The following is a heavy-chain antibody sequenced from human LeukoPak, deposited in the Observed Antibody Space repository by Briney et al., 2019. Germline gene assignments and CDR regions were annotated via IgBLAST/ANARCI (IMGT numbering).Heavy chain of an antibody. J-gene: IGHJ4*02. Sequence: GGSLRLSCAASGFTFSSYAMSWVRQAPGKGLEWVSAISGSGGNTYYADSVKGRFTISRDNSKNTLYLQMNSLRAEDTAVYYCAEDRVLGASYYFDYWGQGTLVTVSS. CDR2: ISGSGGNT. V-gene: IGHV3-23*01. CDR1: GFTFSSYA. D-gene: IGHD3-16*01. CDR3: AEDRVLGASYYFDY.